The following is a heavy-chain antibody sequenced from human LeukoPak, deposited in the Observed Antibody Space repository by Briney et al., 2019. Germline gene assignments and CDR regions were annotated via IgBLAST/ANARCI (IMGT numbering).Heavy chain of an antibody. CDR1: GGSISSYY. CDR3: ASYSGRGAFDI. J-gene: IGHJ3*02. V-gene: IGHV4-59*08. CDR2: IYYSGST. D-gene: IGHD2-21*01. Sequence: SETRSLTCTVSGGSISSYYWSWIRQPPGKGLEWIGYIYYSGSTNYNPSLKSRVTISVDTSKNQFSLKLSSVTAADTAVYYCASYSGRGAFDIWGQGTMVTVSS.